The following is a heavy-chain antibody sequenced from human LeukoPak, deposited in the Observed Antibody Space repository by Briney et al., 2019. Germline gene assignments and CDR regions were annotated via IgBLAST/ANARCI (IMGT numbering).Heavy chain of an antibody. Sequence: GGSLRLSCAASGFTFSSYGMHWVRQAPGKGLEWVAVIWYDGSNKYYADSVKGRSTISRDNSKKKLYLQMNSLRAEDTAVYYCARELRFLRYGMDVSGQGTTVTVSS. V-gene: IGHV3-33*01. CDR3: ARELRFLRYGMDV. D-gene: IGHD3-3*01. CDR1: GFTFSSYG. J-gene: IGHJ6*02. CDR2: IWYDGSNK.